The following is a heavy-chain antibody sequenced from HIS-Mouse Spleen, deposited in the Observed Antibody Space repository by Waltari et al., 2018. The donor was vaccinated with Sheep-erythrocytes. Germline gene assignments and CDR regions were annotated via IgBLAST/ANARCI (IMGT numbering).Heavy chain of an antibody. CDR2: IYYSGST. D-gene: IGHD3-22*01. J-gene: IGHJ4*02. V-gene: IGHV4-30-4*01. Sequence: QVQLQESGPGLVKPSQTLSLTCTVSGGSISSGDYYWSWIRQPPGKGLEWIGYIYYSGSTYYNPSRKSRVTISVDTSKNQFSLKLSSVTAADTAVYYCARAPYYYDSSGYYYFDYWGQGTLVTVSS. CDR3: ARAPYYYDSSGYYYFDY. CDR1: GGSISSGDYY.